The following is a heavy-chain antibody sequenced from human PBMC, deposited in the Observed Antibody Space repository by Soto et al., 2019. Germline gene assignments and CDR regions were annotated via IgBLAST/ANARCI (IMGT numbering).Heavy chain of an antibody. D-gene: IGHD3-10*01. CDR3: ASAYGSGSYFDYYYGMDV. V-gene: IGHV4-30-4*01. CDR1: GGSISSGDYY. Sequence: QVQLQESGPGLVKPSQTLSLTCTVSGGSISSGDYYWSWIRQPPGKGLEWIGYISYSGSTYYNPSLKSRVTITVDTSKNQFSLKLSSVTAADTAVYYCASAYGSGSYFDYYYGMDVWGQGTTVTVSS. J-gene: IGHJ6*02. CDR2: ISYSGST.